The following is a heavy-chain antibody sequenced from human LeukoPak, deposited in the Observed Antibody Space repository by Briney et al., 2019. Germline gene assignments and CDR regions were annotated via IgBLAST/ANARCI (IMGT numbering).Heavy chain of an antibody. Sequence: PSETLPLTCAVYGGSFSGYYWSWIRQPPGKGLEWIGEISYNGCTYYNPSLKSRVTTSVDTSKNQFSLKLSSVTAADTAVYYCARGGVPYGDYYWFDPWGQGTLVTVPS. CDR1: GGSFSGYY. D-gene: IGHD4-17*01. V-gene: IGHV4-34*01. J-gene: IGHJ5*02. CDR3: ARGGVPYGDYYWFDP. CDR2: ISYNGCT.